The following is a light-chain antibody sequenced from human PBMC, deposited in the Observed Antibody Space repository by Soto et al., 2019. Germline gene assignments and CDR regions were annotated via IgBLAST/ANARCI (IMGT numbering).Light chain of an antibody. CDR3: SSYTRSSTLV. V-gene: IGLV2-14*01. Sequence: QSALTQPASVSGSPGQSITISCTGSTSDVGAYNYVSWYQQYPGKAPKLIIYEVTKRPSGTSDRFSAFQSGNTASLAISGLQADDEADYYCSSYTRSSTLVFGGGTKVTVL. CDR1: TSDVGAYNY. CDR2: EVT. J-gene: IGLJ3*02.